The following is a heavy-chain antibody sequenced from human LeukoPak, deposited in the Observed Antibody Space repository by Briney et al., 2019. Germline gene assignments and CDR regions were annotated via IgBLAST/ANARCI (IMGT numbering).Heavy chain of an antibody. J-gene: IGHJ3*02. CDR2: IKQDGSEK. D-gene: IGHD6-13*01. CDR1: GFTFSIYC. CDR3: ASDLFPPAYSSRTMGAFDI. V-gene: IGHV3-7*03. Sequence: GGSLRLSCAASGFTFSIYCMSCVPHAPEKGLEWVANIKQDGSEKYYVDSVKGRFTISRHNAKHSLYLQMNSLRAEDTAVYYCASDLFPPAYSSRTMGAFDIWGQGTMVSVSS.